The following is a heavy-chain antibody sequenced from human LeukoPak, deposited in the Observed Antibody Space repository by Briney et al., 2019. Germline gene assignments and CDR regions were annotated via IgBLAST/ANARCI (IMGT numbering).Heavy chain of an antibody. Sequence: ASVEVSCKASGYTFTSYGISWVRQAPGQGLEWMGWISAYNGNTNYAQKLQGRVTMTADTSTSTAYMELRSLRSDDTAVYYCARDRGSTTRGLMGYWGQGTLVTVSS. CDR1: GYTFTSYG. CDR2: ISAYNGNT. CDR3: ARDRGSTTRGLMGY. J-gene: IGHJ4*02. V-gene: IGHV1-18*01. D-gene: IGHD2-2*01.